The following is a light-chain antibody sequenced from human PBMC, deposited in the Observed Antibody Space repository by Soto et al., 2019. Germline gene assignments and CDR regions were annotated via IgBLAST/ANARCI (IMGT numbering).Light chain of an antibody. CDR3: QQYDNWPIP. V-gene: IGKV3-15*01. J-gene: IGKJ5*01. Sequence: EIVMTQSPATLSVSPGERTTLSCRASQSVSRILAWYQQKPGQPPRLLIYGASTRATGIPVRFSGSGSGTEFTLTISSLQSEDFAVYYCQQYDNWPIPFGQGTRLDIK. CDR1: QSVSRI. CDR2: GAS.